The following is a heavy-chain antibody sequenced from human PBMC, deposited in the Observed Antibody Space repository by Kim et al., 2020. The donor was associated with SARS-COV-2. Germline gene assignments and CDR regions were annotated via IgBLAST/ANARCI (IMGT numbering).Heavy chain of an antibody. V-gene: IGHV3-48*04. J-gene: IGHJ3*02. CDR2: ISTI. CDR3: VGSDAFDI. Sequence: ISTIYYTEFVKGRCTISRDNANNALYLQMNSLRAEDTAVYYCVGSDAFDIWGQGTMVTVSS. D-gene: IGHD2-15*01.